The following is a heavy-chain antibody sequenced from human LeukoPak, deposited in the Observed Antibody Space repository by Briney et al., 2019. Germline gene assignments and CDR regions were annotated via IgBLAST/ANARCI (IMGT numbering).Heavy chain of an antibody. V-gene: IGHV3-21*01. CDR3: ARDESYCSSTSCYPIYYYYYMDV. Sequence: PGGSLRLSCAASGFTFSSYSMNWVRQAPGKGLEWVSSISSSSSYIYYADSVKGRFTISRDNAKNSLYLQMNSLRAEDTAVYYCARDESYCSSTSCYPIYYYYYMDVWGKGTTVTVSS. D-gene: IGHD2-2*01. J-gene: IGHJ6*03. CDR2: ISSSSSYI. CDR1: GFTFSSYS.